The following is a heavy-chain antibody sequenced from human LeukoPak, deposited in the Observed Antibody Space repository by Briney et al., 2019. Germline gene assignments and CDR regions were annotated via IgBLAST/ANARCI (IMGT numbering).Heavy chain of an antibody. CDR1: GGSISSYY. J-gene: IGHJ5*02. CDR3: ARDNRSMVRGVTPYNWFDP. D-gene: IGHD3-10*01. Sequence: SETLSLTCTVSGGSISSYYWSWIRQPAGKGLEWIGRIYTSGSTNYNPSLKSRVTISVDKSKNQFSLKLSSETAADTAVYYCARDNRSMVRGVTPYNWFDPWGQGTLVTVSS. CDR2: IYTSGST. V-gene: IGHV4-4*07.